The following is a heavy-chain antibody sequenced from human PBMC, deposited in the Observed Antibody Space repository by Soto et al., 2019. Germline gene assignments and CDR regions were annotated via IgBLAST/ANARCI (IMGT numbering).Heavy chain of an antibody. V-gene: IGHV4-4*02. D-gene: IGHD2-15*01. J-gene: IGHJ4*02. CDR3: ARHEDSSPFDY. Sequence: QVQLQESGPGLVKPSGTLSLTCGISGDSISSPNWWTWVRQPPGEGLEWIGEIYHSGSTNYNPSLKSRVTISLDKSKNQFSLRLRSLTAADTAIYYCARHEDSSPFDYWGQGILVTVSS. CDR2: IYHSGST. CDR1: GDSISSPNW.